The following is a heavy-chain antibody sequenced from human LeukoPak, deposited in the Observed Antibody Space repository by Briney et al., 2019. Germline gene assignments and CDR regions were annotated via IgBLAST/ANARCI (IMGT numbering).Heavy chain of an antibody. CDR3: ARALYYDYVWGSYHLYYFDY. J-gene: IGHJ4*02. CDR2: IIPIFGTA. V-gene: IGHV1-69*13. D-gene: IGHD3-16*02. CDR1: GGTFSSYA. Sequence: ASVKVSCKASGGTFSSYAINWVRQAPGQGLEWMGGIIPIFGTANYAQKFQGRVTITADESTSTAYMELSSLRSEDTAVYYCARALYYDYVWGSYHLYYFDYWGQGTLVTVSS.